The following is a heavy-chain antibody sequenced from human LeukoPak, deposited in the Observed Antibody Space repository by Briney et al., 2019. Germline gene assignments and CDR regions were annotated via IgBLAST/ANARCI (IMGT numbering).Heavy chain of an antibody. V-gene: IGHV3-21*01. Sequence: KTGGSLRLSCAASGFTFSSYSMNWVRQAPGGGLEWVSSISSSSSYIYYAVSVKGRFTISRDNAKNPLDLKMNSLRAEDTAVYYCASLPGRKQWLAYSFDYWGQGTLVTVSS. CDR2: ISSSSSYI. D-gene: IGHD6-19*01. CDR3: ASLPGRKQWLAYSFDY. J-gene: IGHJ4*02. CDR1: GFTFSSYS.